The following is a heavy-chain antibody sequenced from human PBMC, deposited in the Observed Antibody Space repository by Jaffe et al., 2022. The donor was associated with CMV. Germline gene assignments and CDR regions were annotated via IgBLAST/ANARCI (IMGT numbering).Heavy chain of an antibody. D-gene: IGHD5-12*01. CDR1: GGSISSSSYY. V-gene: IGHV4-39*01. J-gene: IGHJ4*02. CDR2: IYYSGST. CDR3: ARQGPTIEIFDY. Sequence: QLQLQESGPGLVKPSETLSLTCTVSGGSISSSSYYWGWIRQPPGKGLEWIGSIYYSGSTYYNPSLKSRVTISVDTSKNQFSLKLSSVTAADTAVYYCARQGPTIEIFDYWGQGTLVTVSS.